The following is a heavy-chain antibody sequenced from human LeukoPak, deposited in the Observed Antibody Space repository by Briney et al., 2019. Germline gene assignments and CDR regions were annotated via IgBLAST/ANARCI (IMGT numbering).Heavy chain of an antibody. V-gene: IGHV1-46*01. CDR1: GYTVTSYY. J-gene: IGHJ5*02. CDR2: INPSGGST. D-gene: IGHD3-16*01. Sequence: ASVKVSCKASGYTVTSYYMHWVRQAPGQGLEWRGIINPSGGSTSYAQKFQGRVTMTRDMSTSTVYMELSSLRSEDTAVYYCARDLGVMITFGGVLDPWGQGTLVTVSS. CDR3: ARDLGVMITFGGVLDP.